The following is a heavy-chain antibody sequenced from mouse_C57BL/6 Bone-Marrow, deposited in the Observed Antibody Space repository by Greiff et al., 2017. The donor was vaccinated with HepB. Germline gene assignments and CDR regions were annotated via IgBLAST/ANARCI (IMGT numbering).Heavy chain of an antibody. D-gene: IGHD1-1*01. Sequence: EVQLQQSGAELVRPGASVKLSCTASGFNIKDYYMHWVKQRPEQGLEWIGRIDPEDGDTEYAPKFQGKATMTADTSSNTAYLHLSSLTSEDTAVYYCTTDYGSSLFAYWGQGTLVTVSA. CDR2: IDPEDGDT. CDR1: GFNIKDYY. CDR3: TTDYGSSLFAY. V-gene: IGHV14-1*01. J-gene: IGHJ3*01.